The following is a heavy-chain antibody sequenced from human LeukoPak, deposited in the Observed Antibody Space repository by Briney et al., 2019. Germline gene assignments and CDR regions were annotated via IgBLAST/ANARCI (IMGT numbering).Heavy chain of an antibody. D-gene: IGHD3-22*01. CDR2: IYYTGST. CDR3: ARGYYYDSSGPEFDY. Sequence: SETLSLTCTVSGGSFSNYFWNWIRQPPGKGLEWIGYIYYTGSTNSNPSLKSRVTISVDTSKDQFSLKLSSVTAADTAVYYCARGYYYDSSGPEFDYWGQGSLVTVSS. J-gene: IGHJ4*02. CDR1: GGSFSNYF. V-gene: IGHV4-59*01.